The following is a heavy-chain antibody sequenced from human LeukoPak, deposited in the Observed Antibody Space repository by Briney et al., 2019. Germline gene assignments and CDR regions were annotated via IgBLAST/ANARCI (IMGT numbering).Heavy chain of an antibody. CDR1: GYTFTSYG. CDR2: ISAYNGNT. CDR3: ARTVTDYYYYMDV. V-gene: IGHV1-18*01. Sequence: GASVKVSCKASGYTFTSYGISWVRQAPGQGLEWMGWISAYNGNTNYAQKFQGRVTMTTDTSTSTAYVELRSLRSDDTAVYYCARTVTDYYYYMDVWGKGITVTISS. J-gene: IGHJ6*03. D-gene: IGHD4-17*01.